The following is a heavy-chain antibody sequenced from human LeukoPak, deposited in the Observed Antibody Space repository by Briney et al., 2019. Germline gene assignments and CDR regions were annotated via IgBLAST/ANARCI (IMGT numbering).Heavy chain of an antibody. Sequence: ASVKVSCKASGYTFTSYGISWVRQAPGQGLEWMGWISAYNGNTNYAQKLQGRVTVTTDTSTSTAYMELRSLRSDDTAVYYCARDDLDLNPYCSSTSCYLSGMTRFDPWGQGTLVTVPS. CDR2: ISAYNGNT. V-gene: IGHV1-18*04. D-gene: IGHD2-2*01. CDR1: GYTFTSYG. J-gene: IGHJ5*02. CDR3: ARDDLDLNPYCSSTSCYLSGMTRFDP.